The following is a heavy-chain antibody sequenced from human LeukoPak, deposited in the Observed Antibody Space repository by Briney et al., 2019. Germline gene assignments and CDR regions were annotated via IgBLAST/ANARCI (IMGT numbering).Heavy chain of an antibody. Sequence: GGSLRLSCAASGFTFSSYSMNWVRQAPGKGLEWVSYISSSSSTIYYADSVKGRFTISRDNAKNSLYLQMNSLRAEDTAVYYCARDGFAYCGGDCYIDYWGQGTLVTVSS. CDR3: ARDGFAYCGGDCYIDY. J-gene: IGHJ4*02. V-gene: IGHV3-48*04. CDR2: ISSSSSTI. D-gene: IGHD2-21*02. CDR1: GFTFSSYS.